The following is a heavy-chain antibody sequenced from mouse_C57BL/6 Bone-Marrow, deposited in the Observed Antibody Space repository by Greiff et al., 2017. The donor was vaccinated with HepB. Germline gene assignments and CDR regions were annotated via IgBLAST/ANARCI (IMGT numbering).Heavy chain of an antibody. J-gene: IGHJ4*01. V-gene: IGHV5-2*01. CDR2: INSDGGST. Sequence: DVKLVESGGGLVQPGESLKLSCESNEYEFPSHDMSWVRKTPEKRLELVAAINSDGGSTYYPDTMERRFIISRDNTKKTLYLQMSSLRSEDTALYYCARHIYYGSGDYAMDYWGQGTSVTVSS. CDR3: ARHIYYGSGDYAMDY. CDR1: EYEFPSHD. D-gene: IGHD1-1*01.